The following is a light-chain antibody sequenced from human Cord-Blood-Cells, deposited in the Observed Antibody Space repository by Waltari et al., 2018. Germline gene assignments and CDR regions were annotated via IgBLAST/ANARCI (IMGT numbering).Light chain of an antibody. V-gene: IGKV1-5*03. CDR3: QQYNSYWT. CDR1: QSISNW. CDR2: KAS. J-gene: IGKJ1*01. Sequence: DIQMTQSPSTLSASAGDRVTITCRASQSISNWLAWYQQKPGKAPKLLIYKASSLESGVPSRFSGSGSGTEFTLTISSLQPDDFATYYCQQYNSYWTFGQGTKVEIK.